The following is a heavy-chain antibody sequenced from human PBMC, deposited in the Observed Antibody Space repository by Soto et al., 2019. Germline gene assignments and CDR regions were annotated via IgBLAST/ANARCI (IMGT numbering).Heavy chain of an antibody. CDR3: ARLYVEMATISWFDP. Sequence: PSETLSLTCTGSGGSISSSSYYWGWIRQPPGKGLEWIGSIYYSGSTYYNPSLKSRVTISVDTSKNQFSLKLSSVTAADTAVYYCARLYVEMATISWFDPWGQGTLVTVSS. CDR1: GGSISSSSYY. CDR2: IYYSGST. D-gene: IGHD5-12*01. V-gene: IGHV4-39*01. J-gene: IGHJ5*02.